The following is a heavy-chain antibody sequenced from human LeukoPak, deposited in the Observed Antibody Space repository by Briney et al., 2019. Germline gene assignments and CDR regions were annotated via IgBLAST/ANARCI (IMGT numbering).Heavy chain of an antibody. CDR2: ISAYNGST. Sequence: ASVKVSCKASGYTFTSYGISWVRQAPGQGLEWMGWISAYNGSTNYAQKLQGRVTMTTDTSTSTAYMELRSLRSDDTAVYYCATYANLLWFGESPYYFDYWGQGTLVTVSS. J-gene: IGHJ4*02. V-gene: IGHV1-18*01. CDR1: GYTFTSYG. D-gene: IGHD3-10*01. CDR3: ATYANLLWFGESPYYFDY.